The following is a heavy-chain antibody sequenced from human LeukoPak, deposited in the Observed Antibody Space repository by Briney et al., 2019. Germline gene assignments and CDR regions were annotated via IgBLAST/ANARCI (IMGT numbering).Heavy chain of an antibody. J-gene: IGHJ3*02. CDR2: ISFDGTAT. Sequence: GRSLRLSCAGSGFTFSSYGIQWVRQAPGKGLEWVGVISFDGTATYYADSVKGRLTISRDNSKNTLYFQMNILRAEDTAVYYCARGTFYGGNSPCAFDIWGQGTMVTVSS. V-gene: IGHV3-30*03. CDR1: GFTFSSYG. D-gene: IGHD4-23*01. CDR3: ARGTFYGGNSPCAFDI.